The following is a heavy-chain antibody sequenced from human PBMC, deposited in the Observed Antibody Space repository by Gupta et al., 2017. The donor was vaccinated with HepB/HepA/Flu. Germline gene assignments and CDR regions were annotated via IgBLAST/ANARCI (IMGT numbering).Heavy chain of an antibody. Sequence: EVQLLESGGGLVQPGGSLRLSCAASGFTFSSNAMSWVRQAPGKGLEWVSTISGSGGGTTFYADAVKGRFTISRDNSKNTLYLRMNSLRAEDTAVYYCAKDSYSSGFFFDYWGQGTLVTVSS. CDR2: ISGSGGGTT. CDR3: AKDSYSSGFFFDY. D-gene: IGHD6-19*01. V-gene: IGHV3-23*01. J-gene: IGHJ4*02. CDR1: GFTFSSNA.